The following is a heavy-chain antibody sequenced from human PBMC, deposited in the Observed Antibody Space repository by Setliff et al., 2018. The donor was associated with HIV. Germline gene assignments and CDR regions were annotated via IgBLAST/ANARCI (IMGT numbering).Heavy chain of an antibody. D-gene: IGHD6-19*01. V-gene: IGHV4-59*08. Sequence: SETLSLTCSVSGGSIGIHYWSWIRQPPGKGLEWIGTVYYDGSTVYDPSLKSRVTISGDDSKNTLYLQMDSLKAEDTAVYYCARGAGAGPNFHFDSWGQGTLVTVSS. CDR3: ARGAGAGPNFHFDS. J-gene: IGHJ4*02. CDR2: VYYDGST. CDR1: GGSIGIHY.